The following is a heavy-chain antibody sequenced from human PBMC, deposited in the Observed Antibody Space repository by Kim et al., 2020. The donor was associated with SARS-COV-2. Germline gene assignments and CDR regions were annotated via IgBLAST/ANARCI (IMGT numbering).Heavy chain of an antibody. CDR1: GGSISGSY. CDR2: MYYSGST. Sequence: SETLSLTCTDSGGSISGSYWSWVRQPPGKGLEWIGYMYYSGSTYYNPSLKSRVTISVDTSKNQFSLKLTSVTAADTAVYYCARLRGNTYFQHWGQGTLVTVSS. V-gene: IGHV4-59*01. CDR3: ARLRGNTYFQH. J-gene: IGHJ1*01.